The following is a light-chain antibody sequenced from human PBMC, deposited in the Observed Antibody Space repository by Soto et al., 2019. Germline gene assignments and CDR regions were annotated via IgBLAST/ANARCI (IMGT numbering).Light chain of an antibody. CDR3: AAWDDSLSGVV. CDR2: RNN. J-gene: IGLJ2*01. Sequence: QSVLTQPPSASGTPGQRVTISCSGSSSNIGSNYVYWYQQLPRTAPKLLIYRNNQRPSGVPGRFSGSKSGTSASLAISGLGSEDEDDYYCAAWDDSLSGVVVGGGTKLTVL. CDR1: SSNIGSNY. V-gene: IGLV1-47*01.